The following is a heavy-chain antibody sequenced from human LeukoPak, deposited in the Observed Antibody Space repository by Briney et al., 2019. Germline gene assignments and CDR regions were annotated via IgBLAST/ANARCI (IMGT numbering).Heavy chain of an antibody. CDR2: ISGSGGST. CDR3: AKEYSSGWFDEGPTDY. D-gene: IGHD6-19*01. CDR1: GFTFSSYA. V-gene: IGHV3-23*01. J-gene: IGHJ4*02. Sequence: PGASLRLSCAASGFTFSSYAMSWVRRALGKGLEWVSAISGSGGSTYYADSVKGRFTISRDNSKNTLYLQMNSLRAEDTAVYYCAKEYSSGWFDEGPTDYWGQGTLVTVSS.